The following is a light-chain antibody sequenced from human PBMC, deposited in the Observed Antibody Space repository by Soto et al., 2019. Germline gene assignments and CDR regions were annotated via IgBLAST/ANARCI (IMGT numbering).Light chain of an antibody. CDR3: QPYNTGPWT. J-gene: IGKJ1*01. V-gene: IGKV3-15*01. CDR1: QSVSTK. Sequence: EIVMTQSPATLSVSPGERATLSCRASQSVSTKLAGFQQKPGQGPRLLIYGASTRATGIPAKFSGSGSGTEFTLTITSLQSEDFALYYCQPYNTGPWTFGQGTKVEIK. CDR2: GAS.